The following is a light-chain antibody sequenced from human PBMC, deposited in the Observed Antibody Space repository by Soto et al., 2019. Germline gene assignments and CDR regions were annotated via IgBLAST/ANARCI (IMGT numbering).Light chain of an antibody. CDR1: SSDVVNYNF. V-gene: IGLV2-14*01. CDR2: EVS. Sequence: QSALTQPASVSGSPGQSITISCSGTSSDVVNYNFVSWYQQHPGKAPKLVIYEVSNRPSGVSSRFSGSKSGNTASLTISGLQVEDEAYYYCTSYSSTTRVTFGGGTQLTVL. CDR3: TSYSSTTRVT. J-gene: IGLJ2*01.